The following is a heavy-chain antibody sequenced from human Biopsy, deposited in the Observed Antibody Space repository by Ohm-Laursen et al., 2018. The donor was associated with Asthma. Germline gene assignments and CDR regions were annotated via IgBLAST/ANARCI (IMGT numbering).Heavy chain of an antibody. CDR1: GFTFSDYY. CDR2: INGKSNSI. V-gene: IGHV3-11*01. J-gene: IGHJ4*02. Sequence: GSLRLSCTASGFTFSDYYMSWIRQAPGKGLEWISYINGKSNSIEYADSVKGRFTISRDNAKNSLYLQMNSLRAEDTAVHYCARDSYSSGLYDDFESWGQGTLVTVSS. D-gene: IGHD6-19*01. CDR3: ARDSYSSGLYDDFES.